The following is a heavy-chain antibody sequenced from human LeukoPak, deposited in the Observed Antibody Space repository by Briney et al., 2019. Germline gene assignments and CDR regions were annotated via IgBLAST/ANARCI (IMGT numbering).Heavy chain of an antibody. CDR2: IYDSGST. Sequence: SATLSLTCTVSGGSINSSSFYWGWIRQPPGKGLEWIGHIYDSGSTNYNPSLKSRVTISVDTSKSQFSLKLSSVTAADTAVYYCAREFSWSGFFDYWGQGTLVTVSS. CDR3: AREFSWSGFFDY. CDR1: GGSINSSSFY. J-gene: IGHJ4*02. V-gene: IGHV4-61*01. D-gene: IGHD3-3*01.